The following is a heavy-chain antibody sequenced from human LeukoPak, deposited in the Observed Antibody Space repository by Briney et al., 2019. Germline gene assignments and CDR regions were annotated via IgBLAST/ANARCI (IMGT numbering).Heavy chain of an antibody. Sequence: SVKVSCKASGGTFSSYAISWVRQAPGQGLEWMGRIIPILGIANYAQKFQGRVTITADKSTSTAYMELSSLRSEDTAVYYCARDPEPSPYGIAVAGGDYWGQGTLVTVSS. J-gene: IGHJ4*02. CDR3: ARDPEPSPYGIAVAGGDY. D-gene: IGHD6-19*01. CDR1: GGTFSSYA. CDR2: IIPILGIA. V-gene: IGHV1-69*04.